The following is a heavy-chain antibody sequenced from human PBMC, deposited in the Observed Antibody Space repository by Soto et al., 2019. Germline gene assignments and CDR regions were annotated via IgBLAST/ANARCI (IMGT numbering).Heavy chain of an antibody. CDR3: AKRDGDTGSFDYYYGMDV. CDR2: ISGSGGNT. Sequence: TGGSLRLSCAASGFTFRSYAMSWVRQAPGKGLEWVSAISGSGGNTHYADSVKGRFTISRDSSKNTLYLKMKSLSAEDTAVYYCAKRDGDTGSFDYYYGMDVWGQGTTVTVSS. D-gene: IGHD3-10*01. J-gene: IGHJ6*02. CDR1: GFTFRSYA. V-gene: IGHV3-23*01.